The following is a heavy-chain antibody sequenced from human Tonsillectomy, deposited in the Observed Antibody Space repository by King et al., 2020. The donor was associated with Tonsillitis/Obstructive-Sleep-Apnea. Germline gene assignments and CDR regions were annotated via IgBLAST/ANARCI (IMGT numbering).Heavy chain of an antibody. J-gene: IGHJ4*02. D-gene: IGHD6-19*01. CDR1: GYTFTSYG. Sequence: QLVQSGAEVKKPGASVKVSCKASGYTFTSYGISWVRQAPGQGLEGMGWISAYNGNTNYAQKLQGRGTRNTDTSTSTAYMELRSLRSDDTAVYYCARGGGIAVAGNIGFDYWGQGTLVTVSS. V-gene: IGHV1-18*01. CDR3: ARGGGIAVAGNIGFDY. CDR2: ISAYNGNT.